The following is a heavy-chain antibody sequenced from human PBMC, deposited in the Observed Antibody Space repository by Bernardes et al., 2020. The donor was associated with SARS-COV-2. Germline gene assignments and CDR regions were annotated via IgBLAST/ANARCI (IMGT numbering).Heavy chain of an antibody. CDR3: ARGSGSYNVDPFDI. V-gene: IGHV1-69*02. CDR1: GGTFSSYT. CDR2: IIPILGIA. D-gene: IGHD1-26*01. Sequence: SVKVSCKASGGTFSSYTISWVRQAPGQGLEWMGRIIPILGIANYAQKFQGRVTITADKSTSTAYMELSSLRSEDTAVYYCARGSGSYNVDPFDIWGQGTIVTVCS. J-gene: IGHJ3*02.